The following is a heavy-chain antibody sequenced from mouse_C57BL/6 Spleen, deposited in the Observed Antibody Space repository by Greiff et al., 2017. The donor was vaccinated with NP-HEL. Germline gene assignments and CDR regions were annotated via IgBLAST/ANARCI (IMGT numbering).Heavy chain of an antibody. CDR2: ISSGSSTI. V-gene: IGHV5-17*01. Sequence: EVKLQESGGGLVKPGGSLKLSCAASGFTFSDYGMHWVRQAPEKGLEWVAYISSGSSTIYYADTVKGRFTISRDNAKNTLFLQMTSLRSEDTAMYYCARPDYYGSSYVGYYYAMDYWGQGTSVTVSS. J-gene: IGHJ4*01. D-gene: IGHD1-1*01. CDR1: GFTFSDYG. CDR3: ARPDYYGSSYVGYYYAMDY.